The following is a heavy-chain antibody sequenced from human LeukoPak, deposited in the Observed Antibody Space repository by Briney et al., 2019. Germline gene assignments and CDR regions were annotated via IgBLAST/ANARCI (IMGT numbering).Heavy chain of an antibody. CDR3: ARVGEYYDSSGLDY. CDR2: IYYSGST. CDR1: GGSLSSSY. D-gene: IGHD3-22*01. J-gene: IGHJ4*02. V-gene: IGHV4-59*01. Sequence: SETLSLTCTVSGGSLSSSYWCRIRQPPGKGLEWIGYIYYSGSTNYNPSLKSRVTISLDTSQNQFSLKLSSVTAADTAVYYCARVGEYYDSSGLDYWGQGTLVTVSS.